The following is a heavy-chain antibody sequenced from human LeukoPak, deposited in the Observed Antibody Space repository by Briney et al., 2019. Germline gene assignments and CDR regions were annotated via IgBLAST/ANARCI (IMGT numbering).Heavy chain of an antibody. J-gene: IGHJ4*02. Sequence: VSFGATASSFTSEEITWVRQAPEQELEWMGWISAYNGNTNYAQKLQGRVTMTTDTSTSTAYMELRSLRSDDTAVYYCASARSPSSSVDYWGQGTLVTVSS. CDR2: ISAYNGNT. CDR1: ASSFTSEE. D-gene: IGHD6-6*01. CDR3: ASARSPSSSVDY. V-gene: IGHV1-18*01.